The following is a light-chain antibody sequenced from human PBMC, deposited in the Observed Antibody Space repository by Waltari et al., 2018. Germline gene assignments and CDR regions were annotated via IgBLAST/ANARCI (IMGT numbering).Light chain of an antibody. V-gene: IGLV2-18*02. CDR1: SSDVGSFNR. CDR2: EVT. CDR3: SSFTNSNTWV. Sequence: QSALTQPPSVSGSPGQSVTISCTGTSSDVGSFNRVSWYQQPPGTAPNLIIYEVTYRPSGVPDRFSGSRSGNTASLTISGLQAEDEADYYCSSFTNSNTWVFGGGTKLTVL. J-gene: IGLJ3*02.